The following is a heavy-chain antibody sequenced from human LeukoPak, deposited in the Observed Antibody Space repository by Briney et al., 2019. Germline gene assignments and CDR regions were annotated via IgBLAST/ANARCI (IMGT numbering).Heavy chain of an antibody. CDR1: GFTFSSYA. CDR3: AKLPTYHYDSSGYYYFEY. Sequence: PGGSLRLSCAASGFTFSSYAMSWVRQAPGKGLEWVSAISGSGSRTYYADSVKGRFTISRDNSKNTLSLQMNSLRAEDTAVYYCAKLPTYHYDSSGYYYFEYWGQGTLVTVSS. V-gene: IGHV3-23*01. D-gene: IGHD3-22*01. J-gene: IGHJ4*02. CDR2: ISGSGSRT.